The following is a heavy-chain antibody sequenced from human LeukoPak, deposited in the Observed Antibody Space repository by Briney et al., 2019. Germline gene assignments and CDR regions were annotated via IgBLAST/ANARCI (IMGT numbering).Heavy chain of an antibody. CDR1: GFTFSSYS. Sequence: PGGSLRLSCAASGFTFSSYSMNWVRQAPGKGLEWVSAISGSGGSTYYADSVKGRFTISRDNSKNTLYLQMNSLRAEDTAVYYCAKDSRRFRSWFDPWGQGTLVTVSS. J-gene: IGHJ5*02. CDR2: ISGSGGST. V-gene: IGHV3-23*01. CDR3: AKDSRRFRSWFDP.